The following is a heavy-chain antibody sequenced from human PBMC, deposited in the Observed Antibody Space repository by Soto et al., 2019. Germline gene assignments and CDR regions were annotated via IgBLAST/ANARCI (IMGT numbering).Heavy chain of an antibody. Sequence: PGGSLRLSCAASGFTFSSYAMSWVRQAPGKGLEWVSAISGSGGSTYYADPVKGRSTISRDNSKNTLYLQMNSLRAEDTAVYYCEKQERIPWFDPWGQGTRVTVSS. CDR2: ISGSGGST. CDR3: EKQERIPWFDP. D-gene: IGHD1-1*01. CDR1: GFTFSSYA. V-gene: IGHV3-23*01. J-gene: IGHJ5*02.